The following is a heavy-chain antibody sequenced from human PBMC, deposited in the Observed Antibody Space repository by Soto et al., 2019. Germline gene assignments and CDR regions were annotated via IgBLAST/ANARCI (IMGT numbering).Heavy chain of an antibody. V-gene: IGHV4-4*02. Sequence: PSETLSLTCAVSSDSINSSHWWSWVHQPPGKGLEWIGQISHSGSTNYNPSLTSRVTISVDKSKNHFSLKLTSVTAADTAVYYCAARHFWSGPWTHTRLDYWGHGTLVTVSS. J-gene: IGHJ4*01. CDR3: AARHFWSGPWTHTRLDY. CDR2: ISHSGST. D-gene: IGHD3-3*02. CDR1: SDSINSSHW.